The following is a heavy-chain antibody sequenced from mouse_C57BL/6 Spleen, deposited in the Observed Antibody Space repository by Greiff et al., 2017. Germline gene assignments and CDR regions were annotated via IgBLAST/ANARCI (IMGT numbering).Heavy chain of an antibody. CDR3: AREGYYGSPPWFAY. J-gene: IGHJ3*01. Sequence: QVQLQQPGAELVRPGSSVKLSCKASGYTFTSYWMHWVKQRPIQGLEWIGNIDPSDSETHYNQKFKDKATLTVDKSSSTAYMQLSSLTSEDSAVYYCAREGYYGSPPWFAYWGQGTLVTVSA. D-gene: IGHD1-1*01. CDR1: GYTFTSYW. V-gene: IGHV1-52*01. CDR2: IDPSDSET.